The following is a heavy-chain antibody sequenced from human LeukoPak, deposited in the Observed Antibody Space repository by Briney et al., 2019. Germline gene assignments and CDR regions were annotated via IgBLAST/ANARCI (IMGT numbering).Heavy chain of an antibody. CDR1: GDSMSSSRFA. D-gene: IGHD2-21*01. CDR2: SYHGGST. V-gene: IGHV4-30-2*01. CDR3: ARMVVDITRWFDP. Sequence: SETLSLTCDVSGDSMSSSRFAWSWLRQPPGKGLEWIGYSYHGGSTHYNPSLQGRITISVDRTKKQFSLSVNSVTAADTAVYYCARMVVDITRWFDPWGQGTLVTVSS. J-gene: IGHJ5*02.